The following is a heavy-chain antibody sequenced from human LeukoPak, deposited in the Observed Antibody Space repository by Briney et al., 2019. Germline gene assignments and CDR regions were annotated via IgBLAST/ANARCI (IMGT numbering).Heavy chain of an antibody. CDR1: GVTFSSYG. CDR2: ISGSGGST. Sequence: QPGTSLTLSCAASGVTFSSYGMQWVRQAPGKGLEWVSAISGSGGSTYYADSVKGRFTISRDNSKNTLYLQMNSLRAEDTAVYYCAKLFYSSSAGDAFDIWGQGTMVTVSS. CDR3: AKLFYSSSAGDAFDI. D-gene: IGHD6-6*01. J-gene: IGHJ3*02. V-gene: IGHV3-23*01.